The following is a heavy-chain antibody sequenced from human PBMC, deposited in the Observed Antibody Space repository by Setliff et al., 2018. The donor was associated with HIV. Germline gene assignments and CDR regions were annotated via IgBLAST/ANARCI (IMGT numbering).Heavy chain of an antibody. V-gene: IGHV1-2*02. CDR3: ARDHVVCSGGTCRSDDPYYYYMDV. CDR2: SNPNTGGT. J-gene: IGHJ6*03. Sequence: ASVKVSCKASGYMFSIYYMHWVRQVPGQGLEWMGWSNPNTGGTKYAQKFQVRVTMTMDTSTTTAYMELSRLKSDDTAVYYCARDHVVCSGGTCRSDDPYYYYMDVWGKGTTVTVSS. CDR1: GYMFSIYY. D-gene: IGHD2-15*01.